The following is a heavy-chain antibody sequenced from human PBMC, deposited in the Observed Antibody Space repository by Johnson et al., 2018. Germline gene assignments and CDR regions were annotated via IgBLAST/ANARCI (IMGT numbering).Heavy chain of an antibody. CDR3: TTVSTGKGEPKYYYMDV. V-gene: IGHV3-49*03. CDR2: IRSKAYGGTT. Sequence: VQLVESGGGLVQPGRSLRLSCTASGFPFGDYAMSWFRQAPGKGLEWVGFIRSKAYGGTTDYAAPVKGRFTISRDESKNTLYLQMNSRKTEDTAVYYGTTVSTGKGEPKYYYMDVWGKGTTVTFS. CDR1: GFPFGDYA. J-gene: IGHJ6*03. D-gene: IGHD3-16*01.